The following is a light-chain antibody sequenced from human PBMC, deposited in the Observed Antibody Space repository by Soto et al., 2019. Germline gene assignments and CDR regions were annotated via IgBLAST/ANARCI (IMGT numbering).Light chain of an antibody. J-gene: IGKJ4*01. V-gene: IGKV3-20*01. CDR1: QYITIY. CDR3: QQYGSSPPLT. Sequence: EVVLTQSPATLSLSPGERATLSCRASQYITIYLAWYQQKPGQAPRLLIYDASNRATGIPARFSGSGSGTDFTLTISRLEPEDFAVYYCQQYGSSPPLTFGGGTKVDI. CDR2: DAS.